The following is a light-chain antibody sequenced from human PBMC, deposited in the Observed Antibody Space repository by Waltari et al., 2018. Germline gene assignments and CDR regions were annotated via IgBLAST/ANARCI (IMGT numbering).Light chain of an antibody. CDR3: NSYKTGSSYV. V-gene: IGLV2-18*03. Sequence: QSALTQPPSFSGSLGQSVTISCSGSSSDVGGYNRVSCYQQPPGTAPILMYYAVSKPPSGVPDCSSGSNSHSTASLTTSGHQAEDDDDYYCNSYKTGSSYVFGTGTKVTVL. CDR1: SSDVGGYNR. J-gene: IGLJ1*01. CDR2: AVS.